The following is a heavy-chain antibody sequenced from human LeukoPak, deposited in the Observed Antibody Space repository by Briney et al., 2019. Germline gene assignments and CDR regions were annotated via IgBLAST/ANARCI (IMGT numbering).Heavy chain of an antibody. D-gene: IGHD5-12*01. CDR3: AKGGQWLRFFDY. J-gene: IGHJ4*02. V-gene: IGHV3-23*01. CDR2: ISGSGGST. Sequence: PGGSLRLSCAASGFTFSSYAMSWVRQAPGKGLEWVSAISGSGGSTYYADSVKGRFTISRDNSKNTLYLQMNSLRAEDAAVYYCAKGGQWLRFFDYWGQGTLVTVSS. CDR1: GFTFSSYA.